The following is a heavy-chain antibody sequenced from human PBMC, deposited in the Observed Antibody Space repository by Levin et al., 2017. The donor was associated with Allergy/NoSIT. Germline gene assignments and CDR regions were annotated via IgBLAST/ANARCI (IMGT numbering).Heavy chain of an antibody. CDR2: INHSGST. V-gene: IGHV4-34*01. CDR1: GGSFSGYY. Sequence: SETLSLTCAVYGGSFSGYYWSWIRQPPGKGLEWIGEINHSGSTNYNPSLKSRVTISVDTSKNQFSLKLSSVTAADTAVYYCARGPVLLWFGELLVDAFDIWGQGTMVTVSS. J-gene: IGHJ3*02. D-gene: IGHD3-10*01. CDR3: ARGPVLLWFGELLVDAFDI.